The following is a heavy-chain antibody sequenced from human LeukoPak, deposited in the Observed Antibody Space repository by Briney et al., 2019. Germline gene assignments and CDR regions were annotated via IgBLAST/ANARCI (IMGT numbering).Heavy chain of an antibody. V-gene: IGHV4-34*01. Sequence: SETLSLTCAVYGGSFSGYYWSWIRQPPGKGLEWIGEINHSGSTNYNPSLKSRVTISVDMSKNQFSLKLSSVTAADTAVYYCARGYDYGDHKYYFDYWGQGTLVTVSS. J-gene: IGHJ4*02. D-gene: IGHD4-17*01. CDR1: GGSFSGYY. CDR3: ARGYDYGDHKYYFDY. CDR2: INHSGST.